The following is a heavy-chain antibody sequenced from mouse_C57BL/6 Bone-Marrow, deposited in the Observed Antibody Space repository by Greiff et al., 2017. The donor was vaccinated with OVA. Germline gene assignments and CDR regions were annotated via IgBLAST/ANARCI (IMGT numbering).Heavy chain of an antibody. CDR2: INPSTGGT. CDR3: ARGNYGFPYFDC. D-gene: IGHD2-1*01. J-gene: IGHJ2*01. V-gene: IGHV1-42*01. CDR1: GYSFTGYY. Sequence: EVQGVESGPELVKPGASVKISCKASGYSFTGYYMNWVKQSPEKSLEWIGEINPSTGGTTYNQKFKAKATLTVDKSSSTAYMQLKSLTSEDSAVYYCARGNYGFPYFDCWGQGTTLTVSS.